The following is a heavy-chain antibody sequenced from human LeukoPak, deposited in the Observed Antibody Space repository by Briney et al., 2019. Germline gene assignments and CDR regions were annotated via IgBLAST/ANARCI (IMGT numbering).Heavy chain of an antibody. CDR1: GYTFTSYG. J-gene: IGHJ6*02. V-gene: IGHV1-18*01. D-gene: IGHD3-22*01. CDR2: ISAYSGNT. CDR3: ARENGYYYDSSGYYFNPYYYYGMDV. Sequence: ASVKVSCKASGYTFTSYGISWVRQAPGQGLEWMGWISAYSGNTNYAQKLQGRVTMTTDTSTSTAYMELRSLRSDDTAVYYCARENGYYYDSSGYYFNPYYYYGMDVWGQGTTVTVSS.